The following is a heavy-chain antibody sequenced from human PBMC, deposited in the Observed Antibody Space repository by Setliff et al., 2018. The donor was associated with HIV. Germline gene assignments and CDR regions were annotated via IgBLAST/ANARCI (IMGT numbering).Heavy chain of an antibody. D-gene: IGHD2-15*01. V-gene: IGHV1-3*01. CDR2: INGGNGKT. CDR1: GYSFTNSG. J-gene: IGHJ4*02. Sequence: ASVKVSCKVSGYSFTNSGMHWMRQAPGQRPEWMGWINGGNGKTKYSQKFQGRVTFTRDTSTTTAYMEVSSLRSEDTAVYYCARGVNTAKVEDFWGQGTLVTVSS. CDR3: ARGVNTAKVEDF.